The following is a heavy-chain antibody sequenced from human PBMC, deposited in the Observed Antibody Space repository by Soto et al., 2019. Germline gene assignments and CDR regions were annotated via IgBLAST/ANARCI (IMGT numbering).Heavy chain of an antibody. CDR2: IKEDGSKT. V-gene: IGHV3-7*01. CDR1: GVAFSYYW. J-gene: IGHJ4*02. Sequence: GGSLRLSCAASGVAFSYYWMTWVRQAPGKGLEWVANIKEDGSKTYYVDSVKGRFTISRDNAKNSLYLQMNSLRVEDTAVYYCASGGSAWHDAAFWGQGTLVPVSP. D-gene: IGHD6-19*01. CDR3: ASGGSAWHDAAF.